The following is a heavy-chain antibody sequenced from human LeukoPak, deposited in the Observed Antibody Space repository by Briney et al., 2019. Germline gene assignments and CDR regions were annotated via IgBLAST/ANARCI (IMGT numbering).Heavy chain of an antibody. V-gene: IGHV4-59*01. CDR2: IYYSGST. D-gene: IGHD4-23*01. CDR1: GGSISSYY. J-gene: IGHJ4*02. Sequence: PSETLSLTCTVSGGSISSYYWSWIRQPPGKGLEWIGYIYYSGSTNYNPSLKSRVTISVDTSKNQFSLKLSSETAADTAVYYCARDAGGFDYWGQGTLVTVSS. CDR3: ARDAGGFDY.